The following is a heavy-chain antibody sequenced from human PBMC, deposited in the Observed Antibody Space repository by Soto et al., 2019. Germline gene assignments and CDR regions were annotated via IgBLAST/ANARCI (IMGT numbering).Heavy chain of an antibody. CDR2: ISSYNGDT. CDR3: AREGVATYYYYGMDV. CDR1: GYTFTRSG. J-gene: IGHJ6*02. Sequence: QVQLVQSGAEVKKPGASVKVSCKASGYTFTRSGISWVRQAPGQGPEWMGWISSYNGDTNYAQTFQGRVTMTTDTSTSTAYMELGSLRSDDTAVYYCAREGVATYYYYGMDVWGQGTPVTASS. D-gene: IGHD5-12*01. V-gene: IGHV1-18*01.